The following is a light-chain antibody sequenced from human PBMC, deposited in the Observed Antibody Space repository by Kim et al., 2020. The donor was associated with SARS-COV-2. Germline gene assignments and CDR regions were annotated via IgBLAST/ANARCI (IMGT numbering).Light chain of an antibody. J-gene: IGKJ5*01. V-gene: IGKV1-33*01. CDR2: DAS. CDR1: QDIHDF. Sequence: DIQISQSPSSLHASIGDTVTITCQASQDIHDFLIWFQQKPGRAPKLLIYDASHLEPGVPSRFSGSGSGTHFIFNISSLQPEDTATYFCQQYESLPLIFGQRTRLEIK. CDR3: QQYESLPLI.